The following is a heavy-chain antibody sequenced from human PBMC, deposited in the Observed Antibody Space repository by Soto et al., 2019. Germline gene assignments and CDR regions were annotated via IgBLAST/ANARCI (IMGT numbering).Heavy chain of an antibody. CDR1: EFTFSGYA. CDR3: AKSGSATGITGHFNDY. CDR2: ISNSGVNT. Sequence: EVQLLESGGGLVQPGGSLRLACAVSEFTFSGYAMCWVRQPPGKGLEWVSTISNSGVNTYYADSVKGRFTISRDNSRNTLYLQMNSLRAEDTAVYFCAKSGSATGITGHFNDYWGQGTLVTVSA. J-gene: IGHJ4*02. V-gene: IGHV3-23*01. D-gene: IGHD2-8*02.